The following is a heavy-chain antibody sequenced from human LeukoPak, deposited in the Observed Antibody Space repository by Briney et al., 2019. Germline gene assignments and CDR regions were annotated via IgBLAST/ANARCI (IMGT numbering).Heavy chain of an antibody. J-gene: IGHJ4*02. CDR2: INHSGST. D-gene: IGHD3-9*01. CDR3: ARGVYYDILTGARYYFDY. CDR1: GGSLSGYY. Sequence: SETLSLTCAVYGGSLSGYYWSWIRQPPGKGLEWIGEINHSGSTSHNPSLKSRVTISVGTSKNQFSLEMRSVTAADTAVYYCARGVYYDILTGARYYFDYWDQGTLVTVSS. V-gene: IGHV4-34*01.